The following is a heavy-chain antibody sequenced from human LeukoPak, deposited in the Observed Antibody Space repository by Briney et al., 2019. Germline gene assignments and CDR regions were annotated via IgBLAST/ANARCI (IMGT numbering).Heavy chain of an antibody. D-gene: IGHD2-15*01. CDR3: ARPGRYCSGGSCPPQH. CDR2: INPNSGGT. V-gene: IGHV1-2*02. J-gene: IGHJ1*01. CDR1: GYTFTGYY. Sequence: ASVKVSCKASGYTFTGYYMHWVRQAPGQRLEWMGWINPNSGGTNYAQKFQGRVTMTRDTSISTAYMELSRLRSDDTAVYYCARPGRYCSGGSCPPQHWGQGTLVTVSS.